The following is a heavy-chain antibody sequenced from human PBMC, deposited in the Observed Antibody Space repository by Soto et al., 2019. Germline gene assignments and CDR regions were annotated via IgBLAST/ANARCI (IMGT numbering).Heavy chain of an antibody. D-gene: IGHD1-26*01. V-gene: IGHV1-3*01. Sequence: SVKVSCNASGYTFPSYAMPCVCQAPGQRLEWMGWINAGNGNTKDSQKFQGRVTITRDTSASTAYMELSSLRSEDTAVYYCARFQVGAARWDYWGQGTLVTVSS. CDR1: GYTFPSYA. CDR3: ARFQVGAARWDY. J-gene: IGHJ4*02. CDR2: INAGNGNT.